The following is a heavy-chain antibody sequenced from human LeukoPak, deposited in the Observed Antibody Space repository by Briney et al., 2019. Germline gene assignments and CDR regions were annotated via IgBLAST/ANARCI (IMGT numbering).Heavy chain of an antibody. Sequence: ASVKVSCKASGYTFTSYGISWVRQAPGQGLEWMGWISAYNGNTNYAQKLQGRVTMTTDTSTSTAYMELRSLRSDDTAVYYCARSFAHGQWLFDYYFDYWGQGTLVTVSS. CDR2: ISAYNGNT. CDR1: GYTFTSYG. D-gene: IGHD6-19*01. V-gene: IGHV1-18*01. J-gene: IGHJ4*02. CDR3: ARSFAHGQWLFDYYFDY.